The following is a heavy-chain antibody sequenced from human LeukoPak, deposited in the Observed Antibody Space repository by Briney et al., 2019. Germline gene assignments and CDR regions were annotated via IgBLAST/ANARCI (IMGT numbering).Heavy chain of an antibody. D-gene: IGHD3-22*01. V-gene: IGHV1-18*01. CDR3: ARVRGYYDSSGPRDY. J-gene: IGHJ4*02. CDR2: ISAYNGNT. CDR1: GYTFTSYG. Sequence: ASVKVSCKASGYTFTSYGISWVRQAPGQGLEWMGWISAYNGNTNYAQKLQGRVTMTTDTSTSTAYMELRSLRSDDTAVYYCARVRGYYDSSGPRDYWGQGTLVTVSA.